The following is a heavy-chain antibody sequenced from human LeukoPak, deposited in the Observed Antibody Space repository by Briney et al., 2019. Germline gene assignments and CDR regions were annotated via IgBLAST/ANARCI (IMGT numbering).Heavy chain of an antibody. J-gene: IGHJ4*02. CDR3: ATAGLERRRGYYFDY. V-gene: IGHV1-69*13. CDR1: GGSFSTYA. Sequence: ASVKVSCKASGGSFSTYAISWVRQAPGQGLEWMGGIIPIFGTANYAQKFQGRVTITADESTSTAYMELSSLRSEDTAVYYCATAGLERRRGYYFDYWGQGTLVTVSS. CDR2: IIPIFGTA. D-gene: IGHD1-1*01.